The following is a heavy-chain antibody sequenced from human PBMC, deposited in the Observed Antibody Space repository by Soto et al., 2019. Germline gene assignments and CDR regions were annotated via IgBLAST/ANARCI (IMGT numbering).Heavy chain of an antibody. CDR2: VYSSGST. CDR3: ARRWGRTFDY. J-gene: IGHJ4*02. D-gene: IGHD7-27*01. Sequence: SETLSLTCTVSGGSIRNYYWSWIRQPPGKGLEWIGYVYSSGSTNYNPSLKSRVTISVDTSKNQFSLKLSSVTAADTAVYYCARRWGRTFDYWGQGTLVTVSS. V-gene: IGHV4-59*08. CDR1: GGSIRNYY.